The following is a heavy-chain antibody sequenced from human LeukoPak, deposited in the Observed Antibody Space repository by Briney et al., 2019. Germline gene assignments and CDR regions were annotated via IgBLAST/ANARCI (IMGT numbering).Heavy chain of an antibody. J-gene: IGHJ4*02. CDR2: IIPIFGTA. Sequence: ASVKVSCKASGYTFTSYYMHWVRQAPGQGLEWMGGIIPIFGTANYAQKFQGRVTITTDESTSTAYMELSSLRSEDTAVYYCARFGSSYYDSSGYFMSFDYWGQGTLVTVSS. V-gene: IGHV1-69*05. CDR1: GYTFTSYY. CDR3: ARFGSSYYDSSGYFMSFDY. D-gene: IGHD3-22*01.